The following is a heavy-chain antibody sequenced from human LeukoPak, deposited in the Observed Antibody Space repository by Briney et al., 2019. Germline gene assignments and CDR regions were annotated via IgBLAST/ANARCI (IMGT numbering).Heavy chain of an antibody. CDR1: GFTFSSYG. Sequence: GGTLRLSCAASGFTFSSYGMSWVRQAPGKGLEWVSAISGSGGSTYHADSVKGRFTISRDNSKNTLYLQKNSLRAEDTAVYYCAKGWGAADYWGQGTLVTVSS. D-gene: IGHD3-16*01. CDR3: AKGWGAADY. V-gene: IGHV3-23*01. CDR2: ISGSGGST. J-gene: IGHJ4*02.